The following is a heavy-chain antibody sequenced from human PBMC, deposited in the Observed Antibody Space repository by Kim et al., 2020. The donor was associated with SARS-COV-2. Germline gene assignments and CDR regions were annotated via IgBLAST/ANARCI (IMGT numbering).Heavy chain of an antibody. CDR2: ITSGGEAI. J-gene: IGHJ4*02. V-gene: IGHV3-11*01. Sequence: GGSLRLSCAASGFIFADYYMTWIRQAPGKGLEWVSYITSGGEAIYYADSVRGRFTISRDNTNNLLFLHMSSLRPEDTAVYYCASGGALTVFNDHWVQGT. D-gene: IGHD3-16*01. CDR3: ASGGALTVFNDH. CDR1: GFIFADYY.